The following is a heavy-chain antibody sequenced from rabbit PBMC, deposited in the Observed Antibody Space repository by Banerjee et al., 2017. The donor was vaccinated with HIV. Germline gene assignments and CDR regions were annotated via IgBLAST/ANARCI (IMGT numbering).Heavy chain of an antibody. J-gene: IGHJ6*01. CDR3: ARVLVVAGVDL. CDR2: IDPVIGNT. V-gene: IGHV1S7*01. D-gene: IGHD4-1*01. Sequence: QLVESGGGLVQPGGSLKLSCKASGFDFSRYYMSWVRQAPGMGLEWIGYIDPVIGNTYYATWVNGQFTISSHNAQNTLYLQLNDLTVADTATYFCARVLVVAGVDLWGPGTLV. CDR1: GFDFSRYY.